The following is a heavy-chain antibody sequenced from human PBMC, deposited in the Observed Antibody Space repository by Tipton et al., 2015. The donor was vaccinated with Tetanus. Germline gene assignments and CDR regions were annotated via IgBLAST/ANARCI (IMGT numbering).Heavy chain of an antibody. J-gene: IGHJ4*02. CDR1: RGSINSGTFY. V-gene: IGHV4-30-4*08. Sequence: TLSLTCTVSRGSINSGTFYWDWIRQSPGKGLEWIGYISHNGAAYYNPSLKSRVVISVDTSKNQFSLRLNSVTAADTAVFYCARVFGNNGYYLNFDYWGQGALVTVSS. D-gene: IGHD3-3*01. CDR3: ARVFGNNGYYLNFDY. CDR2: ISHNGAA.